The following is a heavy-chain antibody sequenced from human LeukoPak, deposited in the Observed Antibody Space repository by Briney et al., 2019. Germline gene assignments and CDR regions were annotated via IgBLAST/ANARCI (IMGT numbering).Heavy chain of an antibody. CDR3: ARGPSITLIRGGQWYYYMDV. Sequence: ASVKVSCKASGYTFRQYSISWVRQAPGKGLEWMGLINPSAGSTNYAQKFQGRVTMTRDTSTSTVYMELSSLRSEDTAVYYCARGPSITLIRGGQWYYYMDVWGKGTTVTISS. J-gene: IGHJ6*03. D-gene: IGHD3-10*01. V-gene: IGHV1-46*01. CDR2: INPSAGST. CDR1: GYTFRQYS.